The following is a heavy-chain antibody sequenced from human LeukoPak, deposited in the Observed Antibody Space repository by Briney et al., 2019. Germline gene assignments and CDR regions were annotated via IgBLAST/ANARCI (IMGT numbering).Heavy chain of an antibody. CDR3: ATNSPRGTFYFDY. J-gene: IGHJ4*02. V-gene: IGHV1-18*01. Sequence: ASVKVSCKTSGYTFTSHGISWVRVAPGQGLEWMGWISGYNGNSNYAQMFQGRVTMTADTSTSTAYMEVRSLTADDTALCYCATNSPRGTFYFDYWGQGTLVTVSS. CDR2: ISGYNGNS. D-gene: IGHD3-16*01. CDR1: GYTFTSHG.